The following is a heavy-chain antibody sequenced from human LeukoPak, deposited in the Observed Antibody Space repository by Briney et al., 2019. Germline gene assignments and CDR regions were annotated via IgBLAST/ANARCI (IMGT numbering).Heavy chain of an antibody. V-gene: IGHV3-23*01. CDR1: GFTFSSYA. CDR2: ISGSGGST. J-gene: IGHJ4*02. Sequence: GGSLRLSCAASGFTFSSYAMSWVRQAPGKGLEWVSAISGSGGSTYYADSVKGRFTISRDNSKNTLYLQMNSLRAEDTAVSYCAKVTYGSGTYGAFDYWGQGTLVTVSS. CDR3: AKVTYGSGTYGAFDY. D-gene: IGHD3-10*01.